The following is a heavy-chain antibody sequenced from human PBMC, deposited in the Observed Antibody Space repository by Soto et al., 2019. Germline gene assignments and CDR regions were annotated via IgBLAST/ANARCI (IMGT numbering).Heavy chain of an antibody. J-gene: IGHJ6*02. CDR3: TGITWFRGMDV. V-gene: IGHV6-1*01. D-gene: IGHD3-10*01. CDR1: GDIVSSNSAG. Sequence: SQTLSLTFVISGDIVSSNSAGWNWIMQSPSRGLEWLGRTYYKSKWNNDYALSVESRITINPDTSKNQFSLHLYSVTPEDTAVYYCTGITWFRGMDVWGQGTPVTVSS. CDR2: TYYKSKWNN.